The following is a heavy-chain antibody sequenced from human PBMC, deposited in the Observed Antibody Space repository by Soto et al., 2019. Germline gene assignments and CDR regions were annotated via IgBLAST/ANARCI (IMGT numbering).Heavy chain of an antibody. Sequence: ASVKVSCKASGYTFSGYYMHWVRQAPGQGLEWMGWINPNSGGTNYAQKFQGWVTMTRDTSISTAYMELSRLRSDDTAVYYCARGLEWELPNFDYWGQGTLVTVSS. V-gene: IGHV1-2*04. CDR3: ARGLEWELPNFDY. CDR2: INPNSGGT. CDR1: GYTFSGYY. J-gene: IGHJ4*02. D-gene: IGHD1-26*01.